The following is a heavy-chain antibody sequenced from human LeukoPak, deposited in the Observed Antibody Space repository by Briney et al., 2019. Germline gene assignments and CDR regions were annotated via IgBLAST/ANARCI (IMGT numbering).Heavy chain of an antibody. CDR1: GFTFTDYY. V-gene: IGHV1-2*02. Sequence: GASVKLSCKASGFTFTDYYIHWVRQAPGQGLEWMGWTNPNSDDTNYAQKFQGRVTMTRDTSINTAYMELSRLRSGDTAVYYCARADTSLVNFYYFGMDVWGQGTTVTVSS. J-gene: IGHJ6*02. CDR3: ARADTSLVNFYYFGMDV. CDR2: TNPNSDDT. D-gene: IGHD5-18*01.